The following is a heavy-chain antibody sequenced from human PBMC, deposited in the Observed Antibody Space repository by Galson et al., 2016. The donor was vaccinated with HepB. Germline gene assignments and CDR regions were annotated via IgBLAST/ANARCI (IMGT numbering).Heavy chain of an antibody. D-gene: IGHD6-19*01. CDR2: IYPGDSDT. CDR1: GYSFPSYW. J-gene: IGHJ5*02. V-gene: IGHV5-51*01. Sequence: QSGAEVKKPGESLRISCKGSGYSFPSYWIGWVRQMPGKGLEWMGIIYPGDSDTRYSPSFQGQVSISADTSISTAYLQWSSLKASDTAIYYCARSREYSSGWYGEATWFDPWGQGTVVTVSS. CDR3: ARSREYSSGWYGEATWFDP.